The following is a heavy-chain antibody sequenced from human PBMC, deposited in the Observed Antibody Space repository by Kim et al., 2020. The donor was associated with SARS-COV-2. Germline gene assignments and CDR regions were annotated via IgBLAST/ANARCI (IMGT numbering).Heavy chain of an antibody. CDR3: AKEGYSYGLSWFDP. Sequence: DSVTDRFTNSRDSSKNTLYLQMNSLGAEDTAVYYCAKEGYSYGLSWFDPWGQGTLVTVSS. V-gene: IGHV3-33*06. D-gene: IGHD5-18*01. J-gene: IGHJ5*02.